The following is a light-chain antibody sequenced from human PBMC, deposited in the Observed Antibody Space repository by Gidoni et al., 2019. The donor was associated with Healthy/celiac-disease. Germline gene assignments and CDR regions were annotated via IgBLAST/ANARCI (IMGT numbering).Light chain of an antibody. CDR3: QQRSNWPPLT. CDR2: DAS. Sequence: EIVLTHSPATLSLSPGERATLSCRASQSVSSYLAWYQQKPGQAPRLLIYDASNRATGIPARFSGSGSGTDFTLTISSLEPEDFAVYYCQQRSNWPPLTFGGETKVEIK. CDR1: QSVSSY. V-gene: IGKV3-11*01. J-gene: IGKJ4*01.